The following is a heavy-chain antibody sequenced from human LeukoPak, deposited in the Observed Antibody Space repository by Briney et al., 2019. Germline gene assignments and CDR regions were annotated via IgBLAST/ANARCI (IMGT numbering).Heavy chain of an antibody. CDR1: GYTFTSYG. Sequence: VTSLKLSCKASGYTFTSYGINWVRQAPGQGLEWMGWISAYNGNTNYAQKLQGRVTMTTDKSTSTAYMELRSRRSDDTAVYYCARWARYSRTFDLWGQGTLVTVP. CDR2: ISAYNGNT. V-gene: IGHV1-18*04. J-gene: IGHJ5*02. CDR3: ARWARYSRTFDL. D-gene: IGHD6-13*01.